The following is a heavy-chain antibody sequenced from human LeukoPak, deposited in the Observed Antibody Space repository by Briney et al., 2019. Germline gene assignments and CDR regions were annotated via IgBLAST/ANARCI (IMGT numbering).Heavy chain of an antibody. D-gene: IGHD4-17*01. Sequence: PSETLSLTYTVSGGSISSSYWSSIRQPPGKELESMGYIYYSGSTNYNPSLKSRSTISVDTSEGQFSLIMRSVTAADTAVYYCASLDCRDGDYVFWYWGQGTLVTVSS. CDR2: IYYSGST. CDR3: ASLDCRDGDYVFWY. V-gene: IGHV4-59*08. CDR1: GGSISSSY. J-gene: IGHJ4*02.